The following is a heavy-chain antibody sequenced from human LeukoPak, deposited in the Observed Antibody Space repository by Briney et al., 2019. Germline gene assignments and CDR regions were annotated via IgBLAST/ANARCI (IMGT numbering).Heavy chain of an antibody. J-gene: IGHJ4*02. Sequence: GGSLRLSCAASGFTFSSYAMNWVRQAPGKGLEWVSAISGSGGRTYYADFVKGRFTISTDDSRKTLYLQMNSLRAEHTALYYCAKGGNTATTAGDYWGQGTLVTVSS. CDR2: ISGSGGRT. D-gene: IGHD1-14*01. V-gene: IGHV3-23*01. CDR1: GFTFSSYA. CDR3: AKGGNTATTAGDY.